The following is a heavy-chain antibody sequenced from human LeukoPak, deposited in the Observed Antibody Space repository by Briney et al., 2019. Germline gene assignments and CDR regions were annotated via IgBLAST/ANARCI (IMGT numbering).Heavy chain of an antibody. CDR2: IHWSRVGT. CDR3: VRGGYAGNSDL. D-gene: IGHD4-23*01. J-gene: IGHJ5*02. CDR1: GFTFEDHG. Sequence: PGGSLRLSCAASGFTFEDHGMSWVRQVSGKGLEWVSGIHWSRVGTGYAASVKGRFTISRDNAKNSLYLEMNSLRAEDTALYHCVRGGYAGNSDLWGQGTLVTVPS. V-gene: IGHV3-20*01.